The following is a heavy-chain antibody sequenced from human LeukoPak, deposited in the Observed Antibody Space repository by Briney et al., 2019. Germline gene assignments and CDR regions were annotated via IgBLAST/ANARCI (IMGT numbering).Heavy chain of an antibody. V-gene: IGHV4-59*01. D-gene: IGHD3-10*01. J-gene: IGHJ4*02. CDR2: IYYSGST. Sequence: PSETLSLTCTVSGGAISSYYWSWIRQPPGKGLEWIGYIYYSGSTNYNPSLKSRVTISVDTSKNQFSLKLSSVTAADTAVYYCARDQPSLWLGELEEWGQGTLVTVSS. CDR3: ARDQPSLWLGELEE. CDR1: GGAISSYY.